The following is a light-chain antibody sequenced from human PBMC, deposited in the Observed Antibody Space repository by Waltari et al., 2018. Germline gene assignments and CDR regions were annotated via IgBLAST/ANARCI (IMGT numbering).Light chain of an antibody. V-gene: IGKV3-20*01. Sequence: EIVLTQSPGILSLSPGERATLSCRASQSVSRSLAWNQQKPGQAPRLLIYGASSRATGIPDRFSGGGSGTDFSLTVSRLEPEDFAVYYCQHYVRLPATFGQGTKVEIK. CDR1: QSVSRS. J-gene: IGKJ1*01. CDR2: GAS. CDR3: QHYVRLPAT.